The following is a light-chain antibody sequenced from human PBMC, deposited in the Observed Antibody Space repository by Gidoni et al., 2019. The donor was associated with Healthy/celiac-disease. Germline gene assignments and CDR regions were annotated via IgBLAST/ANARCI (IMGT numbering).Light chain of an antibody. J-gene: IGLJ2*01. V-gene: IGLV3-25*03. CDR3: QSADSSGTYHVV. CDR1: ALPKQY. Sequence: SYELTQPPSVSVSPGQTARLTCSGDALPKQYAYWYQQKPGHDPVLVIYKDSERPSGIPERFSGSSSGKTVTLTISGVQAEDEADYYCQSADSSGTYHVVFGGGTKLTVL. CDR2: KDS.